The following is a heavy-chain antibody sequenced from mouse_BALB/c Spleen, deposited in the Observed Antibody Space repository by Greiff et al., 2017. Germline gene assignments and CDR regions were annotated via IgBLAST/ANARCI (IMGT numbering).Heavy chain of an antibody. CDR3: ARQGSYYAMDY. V-gene: IGHV1S135*01. J-gene: IGHJ4*01. CDR2: IDPSDSYT. CDR1: GYSFTDYN. Sequence: VQLQQSGPELVKPGASVKVSCKASGYSFTDYNMYWVKQSHGKSLEWIGEIDPSDSYTNYNQKFKGKATLTVDKSSSTAYMELLSLTSEDSAVYYCARQGSYYAMDYWGQGTSVTVSS.